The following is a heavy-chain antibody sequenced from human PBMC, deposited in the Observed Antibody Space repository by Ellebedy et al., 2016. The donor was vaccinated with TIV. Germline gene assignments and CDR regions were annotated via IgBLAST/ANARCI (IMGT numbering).Heavy chain of an antibody. CDR2: IRRSSEGGTT. D-gene: IGHD5-24*01. Sequence: GESLKISCATSGITFKNAWMSWVRQAPGKGLEWVGRIRRSSEGGTTEDAAPVKGRFIISRDDSKATLYLQMNSLKTEDTAIYYCTTADRVEGDGRGYWGQGTLVTVSS. CDR3: TTADRVEGDGRGY. CDR1: GITFKNAW. J-gene: IGHJ4*02. V-gene: IGHV3-15*01.